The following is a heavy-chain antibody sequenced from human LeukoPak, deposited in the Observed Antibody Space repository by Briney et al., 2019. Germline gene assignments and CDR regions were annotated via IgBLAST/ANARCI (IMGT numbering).Heavy chain of an antibody. CDR1: EFTFDDYA. CDR2: ISWNSGSI. V-gene: IGHV3-9*01. J-gene: IGHJ1*01. Sequence: GGSLRLSCAASEFTFDDYAMHWVRQAPGKGLEWVSGISWNSGSIVYADSVKGRFTISRDNAKNSLYLQMNSLRAEDTALYYCAKAFGYSSGEFQHWGQGTLVTVSS. CDR3: AKAFGYSSGEFQH. D-gene: IGHD6-19*01.